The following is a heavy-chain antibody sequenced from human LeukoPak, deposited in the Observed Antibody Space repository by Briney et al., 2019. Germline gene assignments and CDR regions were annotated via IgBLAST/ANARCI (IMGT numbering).Heavy chain of an antibody. CDR2: IIPIFGTA. V-gene: IGHV1-69*05. Sequence: ASVKVSCKASGGTFSSYAISWVRPAPGQGLEWTGGIIPIFGTANYAQKFQGRVTITTDESTSTAYMELSSLRSEDTAVYYCARWGGYYDFPQYNWFDPWGQGTLVTVSS. CDR1: GGTFSSYA. CDR3: ARWGGYYDFPQYNWFDP. D-gene: IGHD3-3*01. J-gene: IGHJ5*02.